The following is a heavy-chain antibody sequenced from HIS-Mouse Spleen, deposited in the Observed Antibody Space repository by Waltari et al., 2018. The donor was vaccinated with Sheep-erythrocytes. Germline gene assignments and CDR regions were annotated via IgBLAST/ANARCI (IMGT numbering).Heavy chain of an antibody. Sequence: QLQLQESGPGLVKPSETLSLTCTVSGGSISSSSYYWGWIRQPPGKGLEWTGSIYYSGGTVYNPSLKSRVTISVDTSKNQFSLKLSSVTAADTAVYYCARHKDTAMVHFDYWGQGTLVTVSS. CDR2: IYYSGGT. CDR3: ARHKDTAMVHFDY. J-gene: IGHJ4*02. CDR1: GGSISSSSYY. V-gene: IGHV4-39*01. D-gene: IGHD5-18*01.